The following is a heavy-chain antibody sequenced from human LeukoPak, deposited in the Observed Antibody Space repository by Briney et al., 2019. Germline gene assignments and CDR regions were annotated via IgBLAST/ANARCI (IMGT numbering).Heavy chain of an antibody. J-gene: IGHJ1*01. D-gene: IGHD2-15*01. CDR3: ARVPRGYCSGGSCYTPGYFQP. Sequence: ASVKVSCKASGYTFTGYYMHWVRQAPGQGLEWMGWINPNSGGTNYAQKFQGRVTMTRDTSISTAYMELSRLRSDDTAVYYCARVPRGYCSGGSCYTPGYFQPWGQGTLVTVSS. CDR1: GYTFTGYY. V-gene: IGHV1-2*02. CDR2: INPNSGGT.